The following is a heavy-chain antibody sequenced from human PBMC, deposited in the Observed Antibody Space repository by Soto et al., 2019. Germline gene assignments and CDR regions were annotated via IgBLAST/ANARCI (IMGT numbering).Heavy chain of an antibody. CDR3: ARDNLAVVVVDC. CDR2: IWYDGSNK. V-gene: IGHV3-33*01. Sequence: QVQLVESGGGVVQPGRSLRLSCAASGFTFSSYGMHWVRQAPGKGLEWVAVIWYDGSNKYYADSVKGRFTISRDKSKNTLYVQMNGLRAWDTVVYYCARDNLAVVVVDCWGQGTLVTVSS. CDR1: GFTFSSYG. D-gene: IGHD3-22*01. J-gene: IGHJ4*02.